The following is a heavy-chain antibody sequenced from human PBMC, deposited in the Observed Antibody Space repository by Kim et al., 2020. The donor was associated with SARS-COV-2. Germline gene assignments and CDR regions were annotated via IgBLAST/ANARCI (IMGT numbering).Heavy chain of an antibody. D-gene: IGHD3-3*01. J-gene: IGHJ6*02. CDR1: GFTFSSYA. Sequence: GGSLRLSCAASGFTFSSYAMHWVRQAPGKGLEWVAVISYDGSNKYYADSVKGRFTISRDNSKNTLYLQMNSLRAEDTAVYYCARDREPDYDFWSGYHRVAYYYYGMDVWGQGTTVTVSS. CDR3: ARDREPDYDFWSGYHRVAYYYYGMDV. V-gene: IGHV3-30-3*01. CDR2: ISYDGSNK.